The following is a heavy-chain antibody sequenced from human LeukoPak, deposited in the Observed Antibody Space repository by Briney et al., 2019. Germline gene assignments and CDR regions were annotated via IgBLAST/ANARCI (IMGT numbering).Heavy chain of an antibody. CDR1: GGSISTYS. J-gene: IGHJ4*02. V-gene: IGHV4-59*08. D-gene: IGHD3-22*01. Sequence: SETLSPTCTVSGGSISTYSWSWIRQPPGKGLEWIGYIYYSGTPNYNSSLKSRVTISVDTSKNQFSLKLSSVTAADTAVYYCARLDSSGYYVDYWGQGTLVTVSS. CDR2: IYYSGTP. CDR3: ARLDSSGYYVDY.